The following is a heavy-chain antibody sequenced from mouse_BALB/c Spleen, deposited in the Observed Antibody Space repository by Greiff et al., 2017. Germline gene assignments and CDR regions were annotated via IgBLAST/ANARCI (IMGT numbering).Heavy chain of an antibody. V-gene: IGHV1-14*01. CDR2: INPYNDGT. Sequence: EVKLMESGPELVKPGASVKMSCKASGYTFTSYVMHWVKQKPGQGLEWIGYINPYNDGTKYNEKFKGKATLTSDKSSSTAYMELSSLTSEDSAVYYCARERTTVVDYAMDYWGQGTSVTVSS. CDR3: ARERTTVVDYAMDY. J-gene: IGHJ4*01. CDR1: GYTFTSYV. D-gene: IGHD1-1*01.